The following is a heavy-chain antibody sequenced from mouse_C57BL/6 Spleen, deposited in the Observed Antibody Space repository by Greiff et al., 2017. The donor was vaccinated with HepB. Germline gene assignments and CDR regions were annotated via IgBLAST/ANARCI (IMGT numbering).Heavy chain of an antibody. D-gene: IGHD2-2*01. J-gene: IGHJ1*03. CDR2: ISNLAYSI. CDR1: GFTFSDYG. Sequence: EVKVVESGGGLVQPGGSLKLSCAASGFTFSDYGMAWVRQAPRKGPEWVAFISNLAYSIYYADTVTGRFTISRENAKNTLYLEMSSLRSEDTAMYYCARDGYDWYFDVWGTGTTVTVSS. V-gene: IGHV5-15*01. CDR3: ARDGYDWYFDV.